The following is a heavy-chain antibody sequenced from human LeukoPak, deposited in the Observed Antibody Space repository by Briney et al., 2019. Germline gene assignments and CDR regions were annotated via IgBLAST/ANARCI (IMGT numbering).Heavy chain of an antibody. CDR3: ARAGYSSSWYIGNWFDP. CDR2: ISAYNGNT. CDR1: GYTFTSYG. D-gene: IGHD6-13*01. J-gene: IGHJ5*02. Sequence: ASVKVSCKASGYTFTSYGISWVRQAPGQGLEWMGWISAYNGNTNYAQKFQGRVTMTRNTSISTAYMELSSLRSEDTAVYYCARAGYSSSWYIGNWFDPWGQGTLVTVSS. V-gene: IGHV1-18*01.